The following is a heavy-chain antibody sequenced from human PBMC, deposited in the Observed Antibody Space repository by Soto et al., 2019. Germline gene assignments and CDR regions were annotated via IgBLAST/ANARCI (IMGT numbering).Heavy chain of an antibody. Sequence: ASVKVSCKASGYTFTSYYIQWVRQAPGQGLEWMGIINPSVGSTNYAQKFQGRVTMTRDTSTSTVYLELSSLRSEDTALYYCSRGYPPRDQLGNLPGAFWGQGTLVTVSS. CDR2: INPSVGST. D-gene: IGHD1-1*01. J-gene: IGHJ4*02. CDR3: SRGYPPRDQLGNLPGAF. V-gene: IGHV1-46*03. CDR1: GYTFTSYY.